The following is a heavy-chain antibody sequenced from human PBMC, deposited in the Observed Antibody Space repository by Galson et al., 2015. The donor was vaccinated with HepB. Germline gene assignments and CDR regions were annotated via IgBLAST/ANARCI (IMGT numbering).Heavy chain of an antibody. Sequence: SLRLSCAASGFTFTTYAIIWVRQAPGKGLEWVSGISGSGGKAYYADSVKGRFTISRDDSKNTLYLQLNSLRAEDTAVYHCAKVFRDVLLWFGESVWGQGTLVTVSS. CDR1: GFTFTTYA. V-gene: IGHV3-23*01. CDR2: ISGSGGKA. J-gene: IGHJ4*02. CDR3: AKVFRDVLLWFGESV. D-gene: IGHD3-10*01.